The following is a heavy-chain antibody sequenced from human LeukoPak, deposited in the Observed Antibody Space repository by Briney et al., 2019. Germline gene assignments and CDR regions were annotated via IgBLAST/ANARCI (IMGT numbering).Heavy chain of an antibody. Sequence: PGGSLRLSCAASGFTFSTYAMSWVRQAPGKGLEWVSTISGSGGSTYYADSVKGRFTISRDNSKNTLYLQMNTLRAEDTAVHYCARGGYNTYYFAYWGQGTLVTGAS. CDR2: ISGSGGST. D-gene: IGHD5-24*01. V-gene: IGHV3-23*01. CDR3: ARGGYNTYYFAY. CDR1: GFTFSTYA. J-gene: IGHJ4*02.